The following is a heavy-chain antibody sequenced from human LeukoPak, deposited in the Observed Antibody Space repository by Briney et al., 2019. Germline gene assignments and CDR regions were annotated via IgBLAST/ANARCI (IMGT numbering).Heavy chain of an antibody. D-gene: IGHD2-15*01. V-gene: IGHV4-4*07. CDR2: IYTSGST. J-gene: IGHJ5*02. CDR1: GGSISSYY. CDR3: AREWWDYHWFDP. Sequence: SETLSLTCTVSGGSISSYYWSWIRQPAGKGLEWIGRIYTSGSTNYDPSLKSRVTMSVDTSKNQFSLKLSSVTAADTAVYYCAREWWDYHWFDPWGQGTLVTVSS.